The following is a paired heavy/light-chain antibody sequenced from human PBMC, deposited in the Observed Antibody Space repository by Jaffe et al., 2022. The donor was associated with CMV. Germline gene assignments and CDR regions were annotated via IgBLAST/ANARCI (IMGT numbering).Light chain of an antibody. CDR1: QAINNH. J-gene: IGKJ2*01. V-gene: IGKV1-16*01. CDR3: QQYSSFPRT. CDR2: AAS. Sequence: DIQMTQSPSSLSASVGDRVTITCRASQAINNHLAWFQQRPGNAPRSLIYAASTLQSGVPSRFSGSGSGTDFTLTISSLQPEDFATYYCQQYSSFPRTFGQGTRLDI.
Heavy chain of an antibody. D-gene: IGHD3-22*01. CDR1: GGTFSAYA. V-gene: IGHV1-69*01. J-gene: IGHJ4*02. CDR2: IIPIALRP. Sequence: QVQLVQSGAEVKKPGSSVKVSCQPSGGTFSAYAISWVRQAPGQGLEWMGGIIPIALRPSYAQRFQGRLTIAADEYTGAASMELSSLRPEDTAVYYCARDPYFYDSSLSLNYWGRGTLVTVSS. CDR3: ARDPYFYDSSLSLNY.